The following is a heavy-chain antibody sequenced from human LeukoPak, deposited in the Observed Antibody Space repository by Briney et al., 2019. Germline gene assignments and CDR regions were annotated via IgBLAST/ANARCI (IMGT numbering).Heavy chain of an antibody. CDR2: IRGNAET. D-gene: IGHD6-19*01. CDR3: AKASWVSSTDAVR. J-gene: IGHJ4*02. V-gene: IGHV3-23*01. Sequence: GGSLRLSCAASGLSFSSFAMSWVRQGPARGLEWVSSIRGNAETFYADSVKGRFTLSSDSSRNTVYFQLNNLRVEDTAIYYCAKASWVSSTDAVRWGQGTLVTVSS. CDR1: GLSFSSFA.